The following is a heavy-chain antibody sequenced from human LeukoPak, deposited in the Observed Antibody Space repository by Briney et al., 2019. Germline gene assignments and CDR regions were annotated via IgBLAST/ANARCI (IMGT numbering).Heavy chain of an antibody. CDR2: IKQDGSEK. J-gene: IGHJ4*02. Sequence: GGSLRLSCAASGFTFSSYWMTWVRQAPGKGLEWVANIKQDGSEKYYVDSVKGRFTISRDNSKNTLYLQMNSLRAEDTAVYYCARRAGAYSHPYDYWGQGTLVTVSS. CDR1: GFTFSSYW. D-gene: IGHD4/OR15-4a*01. V-gene: IGHV3-7*03. CDR3: ARRAGAYSHPYDY.